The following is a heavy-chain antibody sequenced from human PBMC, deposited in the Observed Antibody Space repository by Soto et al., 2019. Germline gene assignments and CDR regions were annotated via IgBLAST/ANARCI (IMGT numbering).Heavy chain of an antibody. D-gene: IGHD2-15*01. CDR3: ARDPYCSSGGSCYDGKYFQH. CDR1: GFTFSSYS. J-gene: IGHJ1*01. CDR2: ISSSSSYI. Sequence: GGSLRLSCAASGFTFSSYSMNWVRQAPGKGLEWVSSISSSSSYIYYADSVKGRFTISRDNAKNSLYLQMNSLRAEDTAVYYCARDPYCSSGGSCYDGKYFQHWGQGTLVTVSS. V-gene: IGHV3-21*01.